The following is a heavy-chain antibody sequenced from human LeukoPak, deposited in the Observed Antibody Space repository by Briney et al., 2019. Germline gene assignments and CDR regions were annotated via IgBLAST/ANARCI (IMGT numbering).Heavy chain of an antibody. Sequence: SETLSLTCTVSGGSISSYYWSWIRRPPGKGLEWIGYIYYSGSTNYNPSLKSRVTISVDTSKNQFSLKLSSVTAADTAVYYCARKDGYSYGYNYWGQGTLVTVSS. V-gene: IGHV4-59*01. CDR2: IYYSGST. CDR1: GGSISSYY. D-gene: IGHD5-18*01. J-gene: IGHJ4*02. CDR3: ARKDGYSYGYNY.